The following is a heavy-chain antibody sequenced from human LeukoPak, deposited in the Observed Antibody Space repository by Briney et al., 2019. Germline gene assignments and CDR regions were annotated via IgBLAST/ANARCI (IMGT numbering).Heavy chain of an antibody. V-gene: IGHV2-5*02. CDR2: IYWDDDK. D-gene: IGHD3-10*01. Sequence: ESGPTLVNPTQTLTLTCTFSGFSLSTSGVGVGWIRQPPGKALEWLALIYWDDDKRYRPSLKSRLTITKDTSKTQVVLTMTNMDPVDTATYYCAHMVNVWFGGNYYYFDYWGQGTLVTVSS. CDR1: GFSLSTSGVG. J-gene: IGHJ4*02. CDR3: AHMVNVWFGGNYYYFDY.